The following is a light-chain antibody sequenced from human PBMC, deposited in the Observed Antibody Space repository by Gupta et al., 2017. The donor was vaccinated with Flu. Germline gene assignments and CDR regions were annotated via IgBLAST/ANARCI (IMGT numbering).Light chain of an antibody. J-gene: IGLJ3*02. Sequence: VRITCTRNSGHSSYAIEWHQQHPDKAPQHLININRDGSRHKGDRIPDCFSGSSSAAALSLLMASVEAEDESDYYSQTWTTGRCVFGGGTKLTVL. V-gene: IGLV4-69*02. CDR3: QTWTTGRCV. CDR1: SGHSSYA. CDR2: INRDGSR.